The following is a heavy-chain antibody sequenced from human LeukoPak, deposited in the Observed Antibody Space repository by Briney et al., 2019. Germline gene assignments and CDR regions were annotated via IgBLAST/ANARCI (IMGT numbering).Heavy chain of an antibody. CDR1: GFIFSSYA. Sequence: GGSLRLSCAASGFIFSSYAMSWARQAPGKGLEWVSALYGSGETTYYADSVKGRFTVSRDNSKNTLYLQMDVLRAEDTAVYYCAKMAGMTRQVYYMDVWGKGATVTVSS. V-gene: IGHV3-23*01. CDR3: AKMAGMTRQVYYMDV. J-gene: IGHJ6*03. CDR2: LYGSGETT. D-gene: IGHD1-1*01.